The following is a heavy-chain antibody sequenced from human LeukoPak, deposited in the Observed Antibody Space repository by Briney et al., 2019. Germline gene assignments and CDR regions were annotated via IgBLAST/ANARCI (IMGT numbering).Heavy chain of an antibody. V-gene: IGHV4-59*01. D-gene: IGHD2-15*01. CDR1: GGSTSSYY. CDR3: ARVGSGHFDL. Sequence: PSETLSLTCTVSGGSTSSYYWSWIRQPPGKGLEWIGYIYYSGNTNLNPSLKSRITMSIDTSKNQFSPNLSSVTAADTAVYYCARVGSGHFDLWGQGTLVTVSS. J-gene: IGHJ4*02. CDR2: IYYSGNT.